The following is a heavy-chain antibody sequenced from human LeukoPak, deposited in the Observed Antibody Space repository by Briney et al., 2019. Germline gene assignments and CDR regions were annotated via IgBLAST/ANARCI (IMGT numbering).Heavy chain of an antibody. V-gene: IGHV3-30*04. CDR3: AREGLYSSTLTAFDI. D-gene: IGHD6-13*01. CDR1: GFTFSSYA. Sequence: GGSLRLSCAASGFTFSSYAMHWVRQAPGKGLEWVAVISYDGSNKYYADSVKGRFTISRDNSKNTLYLQMNSLRAEDTAVYYCAREGLYSSTLTAFDIWGQGTMVTVSS. J-gene: IGHJ3*02. CDR2: ISYDGSNK.